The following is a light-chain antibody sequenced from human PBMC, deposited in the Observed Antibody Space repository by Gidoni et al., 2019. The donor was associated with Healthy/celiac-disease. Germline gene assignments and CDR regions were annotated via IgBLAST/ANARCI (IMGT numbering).Light chain of an antibody. V-gene: IGKV1-NL1*01. CDR2: AAS. J-gene: IGKJ2*01. Sequence: DIQITQSPSSLSASVGDRVTITCRASQGISNSLAWYQQQPGKAPKLLLYAASRLESGVPSRFSGSGSGTDYTLTISSLQTEDFATYYCQQYYSTLPYTFGQGTKLEIK. CDR1: QGISNS. CDR3: QQYYSTLPYT.